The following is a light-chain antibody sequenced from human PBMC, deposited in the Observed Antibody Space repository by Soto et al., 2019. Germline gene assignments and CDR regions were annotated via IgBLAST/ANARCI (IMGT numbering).Light chain of an antibody. V-gene: IGLV1-40*01. CDR1: SSNIGAGYE. CDR3: QSYDSSLSGYV. Sequence: QSVLTQPPSVSEAPGQRVTISCTGSSSNIGAGYEAHLYQQVPGTAPKLLIYENNNRPSGVPDRFSGPKSGTSASLAITGLQAEDEAEYYCQSYDSSLSGYVFGTGTKVTVL. CDR2: ENN. J-gene: IGLJ1*01.